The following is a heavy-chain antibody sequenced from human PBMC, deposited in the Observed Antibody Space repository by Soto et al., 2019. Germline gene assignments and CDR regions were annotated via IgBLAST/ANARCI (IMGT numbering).Heavy chain of an antibody. CDR3: AQITPFDVKGYFFDY. J-gene: IGHJ4*02. V-gene: IGHV2-5*02. Sequence: QITLKESGPTLVKPTQTLTLTCTLSGFSLSTTPVGVGWIRQPPGQALEWLALIYWDDDRRYIPSLKNRLTITKDSPGGQVVLTVTDMDPVDTGTYYCAQITPFDVKGYFFDYWGAGILVTVSS. CDR1: GFSLSTTPVG. D-gene: IGHD3-9*01. CDR2: IYWDDDR.